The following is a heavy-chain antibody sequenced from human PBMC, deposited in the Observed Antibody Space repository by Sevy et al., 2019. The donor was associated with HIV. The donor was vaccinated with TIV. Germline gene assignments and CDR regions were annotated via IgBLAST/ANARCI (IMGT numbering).Heavy chain of an antibody. J-gene: IGHJ4*02. V-gene: IGHV3-7*01. CDR1: GFTFDTYW. Sequence: GGSLRLSCAASGFTFDTYWMQWVRQAPGKGLEWVANIRQDGGEIYYSDSVQVRFTISRDNAKESLFLQMTNLKVEDSGIYYCARRFFDVWGQGVLVTVSS. D-gene: IGHD3-16*01. CDR2: IRQDGGEI. CDR3: ARRFFDV.